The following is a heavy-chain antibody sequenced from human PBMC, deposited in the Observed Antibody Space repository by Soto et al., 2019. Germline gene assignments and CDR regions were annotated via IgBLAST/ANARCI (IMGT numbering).Heavy chain of an antibody. D-gene: IGHD3-22*01. J-gene: IGHJ3*02. CDR2: ISSSSSYT. V-gene: IGHV3-11*06. CDR3: ASWGYYDSSGYYYWDAFDI. CDR1: GFTFSDYY. Sequence: VGSLRLSCAASGFTFSDYYMSWIRQAPGKGLEWVSYISSSSSYTNYADSVKGRFTISRDNAKNSLYLQMNSLRAEDTAVYYCASWGYYDSSGYYYWDAFDIWGQGTMVTVSS.